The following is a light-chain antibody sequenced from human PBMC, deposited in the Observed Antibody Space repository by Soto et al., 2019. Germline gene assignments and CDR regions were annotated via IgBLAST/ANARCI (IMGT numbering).Light chain of an antibody. CDR1: SGDVGGDNY. J-gene: IGLJ1*01. CDR2: EVS. V-gene: IGLV2-14*01. Sequence: QSSLTQPASVSGSPVQSITISCTGTSGDVGGDNYISWYQQHPGKAPKVMIYEVSNRPSGVYNRFYGSKSGNAASLNTSVLQAEDEADYYCRSYRSIXTLVVGTGTKVXV. CDR3: RSYRSIXTLV.